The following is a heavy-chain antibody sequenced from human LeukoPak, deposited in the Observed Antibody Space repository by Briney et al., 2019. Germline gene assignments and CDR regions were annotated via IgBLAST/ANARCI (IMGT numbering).Heavy chain of an antibody. Sequence: SETLSLTCTVSGGSISSYYWSWIRQPPGKGLEWIGYIYYSVSTNYNPSLKSRFTISLDTSKNQFSLKLSSVTAADTAVYYCARDEAANRLPMDVWGKGTTVTVSS. CDR2: IYYSVST. J-gene: IGHJ6*03. V-gene: IGHV4-59*01. CDR3: ARDEAANRLPMDV. D-gene: IGHD1-14*01. CDR1: GGSISSYY.